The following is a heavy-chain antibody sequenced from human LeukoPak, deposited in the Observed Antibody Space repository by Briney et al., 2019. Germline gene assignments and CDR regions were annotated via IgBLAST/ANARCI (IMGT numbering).Heavy chain of an antibody. CDR2: ISSSSSYI. Sequence: GGSLRLSCAASGFTFSSYSMNWVRQAPGKGLEWVSSISSSSSYIYYADSVKGRFTISRDNAKNSLYPQMNGLRAEDTAVYYCARDNIAVAGTHNDYWGQGTLVTVSS. CDR1: GFTFSSYS. V-gene: IGHV3-21*01. D-gene: IGHD6-19*01. J-gene: IGHJ4*02. CDR3: ARDNIAVAGTHNDY.